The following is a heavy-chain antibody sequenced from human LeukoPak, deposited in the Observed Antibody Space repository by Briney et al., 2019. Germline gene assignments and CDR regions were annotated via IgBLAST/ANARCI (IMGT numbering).Heavy chain of an antibody. D-gene: IGHD2-2*01. CDR2: ISAYNGNT. V-gene: IGHV1-18*01. J-gene: IGHJ5*02. Sequence: ASVKVSCKASGYTFTSYGISWVRQAPGQGLEWMGWISAYNGNTNYAQKLQGRVTMTTDTSTSTAYMELRSLRSDDTAVYYCARGTYYSSTSCYKNWFDPWGQGTLVTVSS. CDR1: GYTFTSYG. CDR3: ARGTYYSSTSCYKNWFDP.